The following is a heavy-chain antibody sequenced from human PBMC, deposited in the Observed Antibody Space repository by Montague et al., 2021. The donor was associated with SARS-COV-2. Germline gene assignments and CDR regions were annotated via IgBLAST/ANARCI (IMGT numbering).Heavy chain of an antibody. CDR2: VSDTGGGT. CDR3: AKDDGSGNYYNGLYEN. V-gene: IGHV3-23*01. Sequence: SLRLSCAASGFTFKNYAMGWVRQAPGKGLEWVSAVSDTGGGTYYADSVKGRFTISRDNVRNSVHLQMNSLRAEDTALYYCAKDDGSGNYYNGLYENWGQGTRGTVSS. CDR1: GFTFKNYA. D-gene: IGHD3-10*01. J-gene: IGHJ4*02.